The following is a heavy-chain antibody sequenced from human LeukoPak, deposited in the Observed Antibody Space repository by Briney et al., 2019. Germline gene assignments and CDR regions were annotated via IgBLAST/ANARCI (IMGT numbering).Heavy chain of an antibody. CDR2: ISGSGGST. CDR1: GFTFSSYA. D-gene: IGHD3-16*01. Sequence: GGSLRLSCAASGFTFSSYAMSWVRQAPGKGLEWVSAISGSGGSTYYADSVKGRFTISRDNSKNTLYLQMNSLGAEDTAVYYCAKGGSYSHYFDYWGQGTLVTVSS. CDR3: AKGGSYSHYFDY. V-gene: IGHV3-23*01. J-gene: IGHJ4*02.